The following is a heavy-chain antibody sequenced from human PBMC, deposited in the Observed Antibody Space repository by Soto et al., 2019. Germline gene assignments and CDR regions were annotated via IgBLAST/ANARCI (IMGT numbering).Heavy chain of an antibody. D-gene: IGHD3-22*01. Sequence: TVSGGSISSYYWSWIRQPAGKGLEWIGRIYTSGSTNYNPSLKSQVTMSVDTSKNQFSLKLSSVTAADTAVYYCARQTYYYDSSGYYGFDYWGQGTLVTVSS. J-gene: IGHJ4*02. CDR1: GGSISSYY. CDR2: IYTSGST. CDR3: ARQTYYYDSSGYYGFDY. V-gene: IGHV4-4*07.